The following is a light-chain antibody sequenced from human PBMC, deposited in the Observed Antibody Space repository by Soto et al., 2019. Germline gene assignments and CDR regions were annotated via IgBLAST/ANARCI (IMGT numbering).Light chain of an antibody. CDR1: QGINNY. V-gene: IGKV1-9*01. Sequence: DIQLTQSPSFLSASVGDRVTITCRASQGINNYLAWYQQKPGKAPKILIHTVSTLQSGVPSRFSGSGSGTEFTLTISSLQPDDFASYYCQQINSLPITFGQGTRLEIK. CDR2: TVS. J-gene: IGKJ5*01. CDR3: QQINSLPIT.